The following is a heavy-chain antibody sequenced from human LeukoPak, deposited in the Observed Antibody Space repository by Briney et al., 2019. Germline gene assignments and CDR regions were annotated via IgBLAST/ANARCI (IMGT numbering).Heavy chain of an antibody. V-gene: IGHV3-33*06. J-gene: IGHJ4*02. CDR2: IWNDGSNQ. CDR3: TKDAQRGFDYSNSLEK. Sequence: GGSLRLSCAASKFTFSHYGMHWVRQAPGKGLEWVAVIWNDGSNQYYADSVKGRFTVSRDNSQNTLYLQMNGLRPEDMAVYYCTKDAQRGFDYSNSLEKWGRGTLVTVSS. CDR1: KFTFSHYG. D-gene: IGHD4-11*01.